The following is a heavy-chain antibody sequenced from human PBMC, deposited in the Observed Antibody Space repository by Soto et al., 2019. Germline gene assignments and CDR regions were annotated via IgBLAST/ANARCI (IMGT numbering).Heavy chain of an antibody. D-gene: IGHD4-17*01. CDR2: ISSNGGST. CDR1: GFTFSSYA. J-gene: IGHJ5*02. CDR3: ARTDYGDYVWFDP. V-gene: IGHV3-64*01. Sequence: GGSLRLSCAASGFTFSSYAMHWVRQAPGKGLEYVSAISSNGGSTYYANSVKGRFTISRDNSKNTLYLQMGSLRAEDMAVYYCARTDYGDYVWFDPWGQGTLVTVSS.